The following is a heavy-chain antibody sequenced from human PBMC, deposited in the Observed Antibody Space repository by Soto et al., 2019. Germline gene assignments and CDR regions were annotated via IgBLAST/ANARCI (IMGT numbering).Heavy chain of an antibody. CDR2: IKSKTDGGTT. CDR1: GFTFSNAW. D-gene: IGHD3-10*01. CDR3: TTVNQSIIIGWGLYYYYYYMDV. Sequence: EVQLVESGGGLVKPGGSLRLSCAASGFTFSNAWMSWVRQAPGKGLELVGRIKSKTDGGTTDYAAPVKGRFTISRDASKTTLYLQMNSLKTEDTAVYYCTTVNQSIIIGWGLYYYYYYMDVWGKGTTVTVSS. J-gene: IGHJ6*03. V-gene: IGHV3-15*01.